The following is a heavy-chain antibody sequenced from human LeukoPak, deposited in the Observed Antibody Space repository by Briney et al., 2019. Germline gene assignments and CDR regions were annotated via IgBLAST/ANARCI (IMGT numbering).Heavy chain of an antibody. CDR1: GESISSHY. Sequence: SETLSLTCNVSGESISSHYWSWTRQSPGKGLEWIGYITNSGTTKFNPSLKGRVTISRDTSKNQISLRLSSVTAADTAVYYCARVMTGYYLTLDYFDYWGQGTLVTVSS. CDR2: ITNSGTT. V-gene: IGHV4-59*11. D-gene: IGHD3-9*01. J-gene: IGHJ4*02. CDR3: ARVMTGYYLTLDYFDY.